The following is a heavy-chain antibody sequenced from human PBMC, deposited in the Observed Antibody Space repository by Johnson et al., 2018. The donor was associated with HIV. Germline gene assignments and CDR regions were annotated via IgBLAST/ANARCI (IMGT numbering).Heavy chain of an antibody. D-gene: IGHD6-13*01. J-gene: IGHJ3*02. CDR3: AKVRSSSWYDAFDI. Sequence: QLVESGGGVVQPGRSLRLSCAASGFTFSSYGMHWVRQAPGKGLEWVAVIWYDGSNKYYADSVKGRFTISRDNSKNTLYLQMNSLRIEDTAVYYCAKVRSSSWYDAFDIWGQGTMVTVSS. CDR2: IWYDGSNK. CDR1: GFTFSSYG. V-gene: IGHV3-33*06.